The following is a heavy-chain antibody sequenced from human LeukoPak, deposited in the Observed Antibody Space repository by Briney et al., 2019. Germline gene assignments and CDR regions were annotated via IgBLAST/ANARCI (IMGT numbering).Heavy chain of an antibody. D-gene: IGHD5-18*01. Sequence: GGSLRLSCAASGFTFTTYAMAWVRQAPGKGLVWVSAISGSGRDTFYADSVKGRFTFSRDNSKNTLSLQMNSLRAEDTAVYYCAKFRVHTSSRGVGLYYWGQGTLVTVSS. J-gene: IGHJ4*02. CDR3: AKFRVHTSSRGVGLYY. CDR1: GFTFTTYA. V-gene: IGHV3-23*01. CDR2: ISGSGRDT.